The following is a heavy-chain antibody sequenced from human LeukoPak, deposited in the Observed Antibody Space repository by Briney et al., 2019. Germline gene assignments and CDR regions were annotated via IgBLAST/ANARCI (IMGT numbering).Heavy chain of an antibody. D-gene: IGHD1-26*01. Sequence: PGRSLRLSCAASGFTFSSYGMHWVRQAPGKGLEWVAVISYDGGNKYYADSVKGRFTISRDNSKNTLYLQMNSLRAEDTAVYYCAKRIRASIVDYYYGMDVWGQGTTVTVSS. CDR2: ISYDGGNK. J-gene: IGHJ6*02. V-gene: IGHV3-30*18. CDR3: AKRIRASIVDYYYGMDV. CDR1: GFTFSSYG.